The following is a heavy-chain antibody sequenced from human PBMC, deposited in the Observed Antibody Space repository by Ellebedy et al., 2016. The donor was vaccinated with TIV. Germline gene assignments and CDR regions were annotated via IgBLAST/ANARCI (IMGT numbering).Heavy chain of an antibody. Sequence: PGGSLRLSCAASGFTFSRYGMMWVRQAPGKGLEWVSDISGTGLSTYYADSVKGRFTISRDNSKNTLYLQMNSLRAGDTAVYYCAKTLGYCRSGNCYIYGMDVWGQGTTVTVSS. J-gene: IGHJ6*02. D-gene: IGHD2-2*02. V-gene: IGHV3-23*01. CDR1: GFTFSRYG. CDR3: AKTLGYCRSGNCYIYGMDV. CDR2: ISGTGLST.